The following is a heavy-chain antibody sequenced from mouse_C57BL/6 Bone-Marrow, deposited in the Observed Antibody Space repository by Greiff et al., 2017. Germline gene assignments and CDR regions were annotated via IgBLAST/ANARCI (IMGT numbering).Heavy chain of an antibody. CDR1: GYTFTNYW. D-gene: IGHD2-3*01. CDR3: ARRGDGYRTFAMDY. Sequence: QVQLKESGAELVRPGPSVKMSCKASGYTFTNYWIGWAKQRPGHGLEWIGDLYPGGGYTNYNEKFKGKATLTADKSSSTAYMQFSSLTSEDSAIYYCARRGDGYRTFAMDYWGQGTSVTVSS. V-gene: IGHV1-63*01. CDR2: LYPGGGYT. J-gene: IGHJ4*01.